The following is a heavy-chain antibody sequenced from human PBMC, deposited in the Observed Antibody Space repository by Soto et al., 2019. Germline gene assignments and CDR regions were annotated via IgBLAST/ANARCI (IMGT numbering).Heavy chain of an antibody. V-gene: IGHV3-53*01. Sequence: SFSASGFSVSSNHMNWVRQAPGKGLEWVALIYSGGYTYYADSVKGRFTISRDISKNTLFLQMNSLRVEDTAVYFCAKEKVGPFDYWGQGALVTVSS. CDR1: GFSVSSNH. J-gene: IGHJ4*02. CDR3: AKEKVGPFDY. CDR2: IYSGGYT.